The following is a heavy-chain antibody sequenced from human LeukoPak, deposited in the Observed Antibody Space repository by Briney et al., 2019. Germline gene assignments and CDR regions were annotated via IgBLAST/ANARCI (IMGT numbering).Heavy chain of an antibody. CDR3: ARTSGRWLQSPFDY. V-gene: IGHV4-59*01. CDR1: GGSISSYY. Sequence: SETLSRTCTVSGGSISSYYWSWIRQPPGKGLEWIGYIYYSGSTNYNPSLKSRVTISVDTSKNQFSLKLSSVTAADTAVYYCARTSGRWLQSPFDYWGQGTLVTVSS. CDR2: IYYSGST. D-gene: IGHD5-24*01. J-gene: IGHJ4*02.